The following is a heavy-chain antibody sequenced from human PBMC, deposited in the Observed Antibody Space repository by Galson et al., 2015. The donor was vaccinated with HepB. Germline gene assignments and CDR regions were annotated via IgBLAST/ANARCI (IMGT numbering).Heavy chain of an antibody. CDR1: GGSFSGYY. J-gene: IGHJ2*01. D-gene: IGHD7-27*01. CDR3: ARGHWAGYFDL. CDR2: INHSGST. Sequence: ETLSLTCAVYGGSFSGYYWSWIRQPPGKGLEWIGEINHSGSTNYNPSLKSRVTISVDTSKNQFSLKLSSVTAADTAVYYCARGHWAGYFDLWGRGTLVTASS. V-gene: IGHV4-34*01.